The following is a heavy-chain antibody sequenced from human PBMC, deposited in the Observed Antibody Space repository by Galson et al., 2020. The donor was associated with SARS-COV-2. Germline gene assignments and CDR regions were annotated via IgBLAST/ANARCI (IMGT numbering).Heavy chain of an antibody. CDR3: AREPSQDY. V-gene: IGHV3-53*01. J-gene: IGHJ4*02. CDR1: EFTVSNNY. Sequence: GESLKISCAVSEFTVSNNYMTWVRQAPGKGLEWVSLIYSDGTTHYADSVKGRFTISRDNSKNALYLQMNNLRAEDTAVYYCAREPSQDYWGQGTLVTVSS. CDR2: IYSDGTT.